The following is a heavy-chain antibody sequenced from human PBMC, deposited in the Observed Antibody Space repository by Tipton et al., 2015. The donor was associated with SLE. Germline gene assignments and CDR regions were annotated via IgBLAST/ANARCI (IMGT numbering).Heavy chain of an antibody. J-gene: IGHJ4*02. CDR1: GGSFSGYY. V-gene: IGHV4-34*01. CDR3: AREGYSSGWYFDY. Sequence: TLSLTCAVYGGSFSGYYWSWIRQPPGKGLEWIGEINHSGSTNYNPSLKSRVTISVDTSKNQFSLKLSSVTAADTAVYYCAREGYSSGWYFDYWGQGTLVTVSS. D-gene: IGHD6-19*01. CDR2: INHSGST.